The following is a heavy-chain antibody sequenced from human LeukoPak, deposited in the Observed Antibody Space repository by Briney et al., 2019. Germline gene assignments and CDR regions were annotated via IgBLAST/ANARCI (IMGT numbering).Heavy chain of an antibody. CDR1: GYTFTSYD. CDR3: ARTRRRSGEPSAHGAYYFDY. CDR2: MNPNSGNT. J-gene: IGHJ4*02. Sequence: ASVKVSCKASGYTFTSYDINWVRQATGQGLEWMGWMNPNSGNTGYAQKFQGRVTITRNTSISTAYMELSSLRSEDTAVYYCARTRRRSGEPSAHGAYYFDYWGQGTLVTVSS. V-gene: IGHV1-8*03. D-gene: IGHD3-16*01.